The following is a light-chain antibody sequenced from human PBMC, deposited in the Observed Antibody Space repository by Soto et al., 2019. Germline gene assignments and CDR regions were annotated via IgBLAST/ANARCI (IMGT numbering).Light chain of an antibody. CDR1: SSDIGGYNY. CDR2: DVT. Sequence: QSALTQPASVSGSPGQSITISCTGSSSDIGGYNYVSWYQQYSGKAPKLLIYDVTYRPSGISDRFSGSKSGNTASLTISGLQPDDEADYYCSSYGASSTLFGGGTKLTVL. J-gene: IGLJ2*01. V-gene: IGLV2-14*03. CDR3: SSYGASSTL.